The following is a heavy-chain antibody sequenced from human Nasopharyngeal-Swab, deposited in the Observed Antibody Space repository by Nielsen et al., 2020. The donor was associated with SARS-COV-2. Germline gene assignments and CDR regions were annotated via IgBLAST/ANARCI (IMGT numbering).Heavy chain of an antibody. CDR2: INHSGST. CDR1: GGSFSGYY. D-gene: IGHD3-22*01. J-gene: IGHJ4*02. V-gene: IGHV4-34*01. CDR3: ARGYVTVSYYDSSGYSLDY. Sequence: SETLSLTCAVYGGSFSGYYWSWIRQPPGKGLEWIGEINHSGSTNYNPSLKSRVTISVDMSKNQFSLKLSSVTAADTAVYYCARGYVTVSYYDSSGYSLDYWGQGTLVTVSS.